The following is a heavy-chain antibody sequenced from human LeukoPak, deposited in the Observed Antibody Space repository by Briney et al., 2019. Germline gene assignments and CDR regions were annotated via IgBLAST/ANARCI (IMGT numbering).Heavy chain of an antibody. CDR3: ARDVGVGATYFDY. Sequence: SVKVSCKASGGTFSSYAISWVRQAPGQGLEWMGGIIPIFGTANYAQKFQGRVTITADESTSTAYMELSSLRSEDMAVYYCARDVGVGATYFDYWGQGTLVTVSS. CDR1: GGTFSSYA. D-gene: IGHD1-26*01. V-gene: IGHV1-69*13. CDR2: IIPIFGTA. J-gene: IGHJ4*02.